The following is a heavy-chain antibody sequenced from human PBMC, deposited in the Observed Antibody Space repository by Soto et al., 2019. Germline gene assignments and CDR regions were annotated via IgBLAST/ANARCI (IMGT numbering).Heavy chain of an antibody. Sequence: GGSLRLSCAASGFTFSSYAMSWVRQAPGKGLEWVSAISGSGGSTYYADSVKGRFTISRDNSKNTLYLQMNSLRADDTAVYYCAKDRSGGVGYDAFDIWGQGTMVTVSS. CDR1: GFTFSSYA. CDR3: AKDRSGGVGYDAFDI. J-gene: IGHJ3*02. CDR2: ISGSGGST. D-gene: IGHD6-25*01. V-gene: IGHV3-23*01.